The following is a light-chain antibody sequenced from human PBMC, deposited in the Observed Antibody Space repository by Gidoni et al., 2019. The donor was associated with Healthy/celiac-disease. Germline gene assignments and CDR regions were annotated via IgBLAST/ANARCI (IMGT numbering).Light chain of an antibody. V-gene: IGKV1-39*01. J-gene: IGKJ1*01. Sequence: IHITQSPSSLSASVGDRVTITCLASQSISSYLNWYQQKPGKAPKLLIYAASSVKSGVPSRFSGRGSGKDFTLTISSLQPEDFATYYCQQSYRTLRTFGQGTKVEIK. CDR2: AAS. CDR3: QQSYRTLRT. CDR1: QSISSY.